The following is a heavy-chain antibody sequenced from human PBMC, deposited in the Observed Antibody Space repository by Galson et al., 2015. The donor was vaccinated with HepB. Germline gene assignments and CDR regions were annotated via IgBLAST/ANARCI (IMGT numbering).Heavy chain of an antibody. CDR1: GFTFSSYA. Sequence: SLRLSCAASGFTFSSYAMHWVRQAPGKGLEWVAVISYDGSNKYYADSVKGRFTISRDNSKNTLYLQMNSLRAEDTAVYYCARERYSSGWSRGDYLDYWGQGTLVTVSS. D-gene: IGHD6-19*01. J-gene: IGHJ4*02. CDR3: ARERYSSGWSRGDYLDY. CDR2: ISYDGSNK. V-gene: IGHV3-30*04.